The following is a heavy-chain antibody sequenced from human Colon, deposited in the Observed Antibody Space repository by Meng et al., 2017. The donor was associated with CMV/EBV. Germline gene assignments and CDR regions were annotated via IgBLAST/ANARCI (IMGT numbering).Heavy chain of an antibody. CDR2: INPSGSST. Sequence: SCKYSGYTLTTYYMHWVRQAPGQGLEWMGMINPSGSSTTYAQKFQGRVTMTKDMSTSTVYIEVGSLTSDDTAVYYCARDPGLGWSDYWGQGTLVTVSS. D-gene: IGHD2-15*01. J-gene: IGHJ4*02. CDR1: GYTLTTYY. CDR3: ARDPGLGWSDY. V-gene: IGHV1-46*01.